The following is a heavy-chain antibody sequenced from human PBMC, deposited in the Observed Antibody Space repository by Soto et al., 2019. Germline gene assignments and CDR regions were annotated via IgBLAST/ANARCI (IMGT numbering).Heavy chain of an antibody. Sequence: ASVKVSSKASGYAFTSYYIKWVRQDNGQGLEWMGWMNPNSGNTGYAQKFQGRVTMTRNTSISTAYMELSSLRSEDTAVYYCARGSYYDFWSGYYYYYYYMDVWGKGTTVTVSS. D-gene: IGHD3-3*01. J-gene: IGHJ6*03. CDR1: GYAFTSYY. V-gene: IGHV1-8*01. CDR2: MNPNSGNT. CDR3: ARGSYYDFWSGYYYYYYYMDV.